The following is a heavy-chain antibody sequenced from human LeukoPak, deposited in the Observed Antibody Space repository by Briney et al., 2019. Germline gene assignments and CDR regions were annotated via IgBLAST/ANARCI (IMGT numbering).Heavy chain of an antibody. Sequence: GGSLRLSCAASGFTVRNTYMNWVRQAPGKGLEWVSVIYSGGGTYSADSVKGRFTISRDNSKNTLYLQMNSLRAEDTAVYYCVRDDRRYGDYGYFDYWGQGTLVTVSS. CDR1: GFTVRNTY. CDR3: VRDDRRYGDYGYFDY. J-gene: IGHJ4*02. V-gene: IGHV3-66*01. D-gene: IGHD4-17*01. CDR2: IYSGGGT.